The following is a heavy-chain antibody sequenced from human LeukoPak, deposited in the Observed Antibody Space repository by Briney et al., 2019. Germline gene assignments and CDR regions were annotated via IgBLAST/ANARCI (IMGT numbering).Heavy chain of an antibody. J-gene: IGHJ4*02. Sequence: PGGSLRLSCAASGFTFSDYYMSWVRQAPGKGLEWVSVIYSGGSTYYADSVKGRFTISRDNSKNTLYLQMNSLRAEDTAVYYCARALREFLFDYWGQGTLVTVSS. D-gene: IGHD3-10*01. V-gene: IGHV3-53*01. CDR1: GFTFSDYY. CDR3: ARALREFLFDY. CDR2: IYSGGST.